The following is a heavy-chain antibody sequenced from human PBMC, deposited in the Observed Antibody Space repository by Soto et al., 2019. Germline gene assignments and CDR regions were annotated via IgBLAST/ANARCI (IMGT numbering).Heavy chain of an antibody. CDR3: TTRGGSSASLYYYDSSGYYYDFSYYGMDV. CDR2: IKSKTDGGTT. CDR1: GFTFSNAW. D-gene: IGHD3-22*01. Sequence: GGSLRLSCAASGFTFSNAWMNWVRQAPGKGLEWVGRIKSKTDGGTTDYAAPVKGRFTISRDDSKNTLYLQMNSLKTEDTAVYYCTTRGGSSASLYYYDSSGYYYDFSYYGMDVWGQGTTVTVSS. V-gene: IGHV3-15*07. J-gene: IGHJ6*02.